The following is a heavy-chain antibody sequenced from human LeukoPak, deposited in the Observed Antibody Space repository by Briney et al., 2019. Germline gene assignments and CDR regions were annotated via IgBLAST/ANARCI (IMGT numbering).Heavy chain of an antibody. V-gene: IGHV1-2*02. D-gene: IGHD3-22*01. Sequence: ASVKVSCKASGYTFTGYYMHWVRQAPGQGLEWMGWINPNSGGTNYAQKFQGRVTMTRDTSISTAYMELSRLRSDDTAVYYCARGRLYYDSSGYYLTNSIDYWGHGTLVTVSS. J-gene: IGHJ4*01. CDR2: INPNSGGT. CDR3: ARGRLYYDSSGYYLTNSIDY. CDR1: GYTFTGYY.